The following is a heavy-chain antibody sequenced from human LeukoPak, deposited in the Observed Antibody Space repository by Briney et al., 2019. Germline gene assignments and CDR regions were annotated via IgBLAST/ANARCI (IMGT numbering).Heavy chain of an antibody. J-gene: IGHJ4*02. Sequence: PSVKVSCKASGGTFSSYATSWVRQAPGKGLEWMGGIIPIFGTANYAQKFQGRVTITTDESTSTAYMELSSLRSEDTAVYYCVAVAGHFDYWGQGTLVTVSS. V-gene: IGHV1-69*05. D-gene: IGHD6-19*01. CDR3: VAVAGHFDY. CDR2: IIPIFGTA. CDR1: GGTFSSYA.